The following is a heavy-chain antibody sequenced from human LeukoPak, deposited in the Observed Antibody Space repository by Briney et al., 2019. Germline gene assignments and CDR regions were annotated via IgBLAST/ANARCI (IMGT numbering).Heavy chain of an antibody. Sequence: PGGSLRFSCVVSGFTFSSYPMSWVRQAPGKGLEWVSVISESGDVTHYADSMKGRFTISRDNTKNTLNLQMNGLRDEDTAIYYCARDSSHYLGSSDYWGQGALVTVSS. CDR2: ISESGDVT. CDR1: GFTFSSYP. V-gene: IGHV3-23*01. CDR3: ARDSSHYLGSSDY. D-gene: IGHD6-6*01. J-gene: IGHJ4*02.